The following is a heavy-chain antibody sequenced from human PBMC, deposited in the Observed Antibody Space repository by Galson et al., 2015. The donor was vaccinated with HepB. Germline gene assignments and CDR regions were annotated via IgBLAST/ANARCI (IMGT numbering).Heavy chain of an antibody. CDR2: ISSSSSYT. D-gene: IGHD1-26*01. J-gene: IGHJ4*02. Sequence: SLRLSCAASGFTFSDYYMSWIRQAPGKGLEWVSYISSSSSYTNYADSVKGRFTISRDNAKNSLYLQMNSLRAEDTAVYYCASTSGSYYVGNYWGQGTLVTVSS. V-gene: IGHV3-11*06. CDR3: ASTSGSYYVGNY. CDR1: GFTFSDYY.